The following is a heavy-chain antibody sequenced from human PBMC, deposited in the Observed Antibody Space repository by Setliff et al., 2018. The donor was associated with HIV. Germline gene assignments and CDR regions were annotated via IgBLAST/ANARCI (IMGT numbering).Heavy chain of an antibody. CDR1: GYSFVDFW. CDR3: ARQASYVLDP. Sequence: GESLKISCHLSGYSFVDFWIGWVRQMPGKGLEWMGIIHPDDSDTRYSPSFQGQVTISADKSISTAYLQWSSLKASDTAMYYCARQASYVLDPWGQGTLVTVSS. J-gene: IGHJ5*02. V-gene: IGHV5-51*01. CDR2: IHPDDSDT. D-gene: IGHD1-26*01.